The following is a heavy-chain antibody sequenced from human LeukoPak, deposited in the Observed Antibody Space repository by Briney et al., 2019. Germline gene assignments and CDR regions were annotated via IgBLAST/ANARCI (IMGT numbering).Heavy chain of an antibody. CDR2: IYHSGST. D-gene: IGHD5-12*01. J-gene: IGHJ5*01. CDR3: ARALGSYSGYDYYWFDS. Sequence: SETLSLTCAVSGGSISSSNWWSWVRQPPGKGLEWIGEIYHSGSTNYNPSLKSRVTISVDKSKNQFSLKLSSVTAADTAVYYCARALGSYSGYDYYWFDSWGQGTLVTVSS. CDR1: GGSISSSNW. V-gene: IGHV4-4*02.